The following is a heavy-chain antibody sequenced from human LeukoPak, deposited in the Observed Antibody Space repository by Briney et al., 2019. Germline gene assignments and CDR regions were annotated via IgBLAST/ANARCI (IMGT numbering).Heavy chain of an antibody. CDR1: GYTFTSYY. CDR2: INPSGGST. Sequence: ASVKVSCKASGYTFTSYYMHWVRQAPGQGLEWMGIINPSGGSTSYAQKFQGRVTMTRDTSTSTVYMELSSLRSEDTAVYYCARDLNPLAAQTPLGYWGQRTLVTVSS. CDR3: ARDLNPLAAQTPLGY. J-gene: IGHJ4*02. V-gene: IGHV1-46*01. D-gene: IGHD6-13*01.